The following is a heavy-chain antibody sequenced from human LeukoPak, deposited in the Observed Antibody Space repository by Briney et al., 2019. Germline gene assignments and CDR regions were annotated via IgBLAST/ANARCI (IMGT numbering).Heavy chain of an antibody. CDR2: IYPGDSDT. D-gene: IGHD3-10*01. V-gene: IGHV5-51*01. CDR3: AAATVQLWGTYDI. CDR1: GYTFPSYW. Sequence: GESLQISCKASGYTFPSYWIGWVRPVPGKGLEGVGIIYPGDSDTRYSPSFQGQVTISADRSISTAYLQWTGLKASDTAVYYCAAATVQLWGTYDIWGQGTMVSVSS. J-gene: IGHJ3*02.